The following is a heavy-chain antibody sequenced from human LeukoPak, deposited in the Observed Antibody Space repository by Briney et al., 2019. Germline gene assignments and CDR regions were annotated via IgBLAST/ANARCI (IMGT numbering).Heavy chain of an antibody. CDR1: GFTFSTYW. J-gene: IGHJ4*02. CDR2: INSDGSRT. Sequence: GGSLRLSCAASGFTFSTYWMHWVRQVPGEGLVWVSRINSDGSRTTYADSVKGRFTISRDSAKNSLYLQMNSLRGEDTAVYYCARTPPGGWYGSLDYWGQGTLVTVSS. D-gene: IGHD6-19*01. CDR3: ARTPPGGWYGSLDY. V-gene: IGHV3-74*01.